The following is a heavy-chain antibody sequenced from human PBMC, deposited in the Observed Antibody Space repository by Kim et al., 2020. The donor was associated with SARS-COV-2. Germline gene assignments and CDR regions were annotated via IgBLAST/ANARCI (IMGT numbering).Heavy chain of an antibody. CDR1: GFTFSSYG. Sequence: GGSLRLSCAASGFTFSSYGMHWVRQAPGKGLEWVAVISYDGSNKYYADSVKGRFTISRDNSKNTLYLQMNSLRAEDTAVYYCAKDPSYLGGTRYYYGMDVWGQGTTVTVSS. J-gene: IGHJ6*02. V-gene: IGHV3-30*18. D-gene: IGHD1-26*01. CDR2: ISYDGSNK. CDR3: AKDPSYLGGTRYYYGMDV.